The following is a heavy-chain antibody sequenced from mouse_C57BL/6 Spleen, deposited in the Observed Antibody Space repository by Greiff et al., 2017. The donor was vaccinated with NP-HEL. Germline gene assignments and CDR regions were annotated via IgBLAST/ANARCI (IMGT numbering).Heavy chain of an antibody. J-gene: IGHJ2*01. V-gene: IGHV1-53*01. Sequence: VQLQQPGTELVKPGASVKLSCKASGSTFTSSGMHWVKQRPGQGLEWIGTINPGKGGNNNNEKFKSKATLTVDKSSSTAYMQLSSLTSEDSAVYYCARPHLRDYYFDYWGQGTTLTVSS. CDR3: ARPHLRDYYFDY. D-gene: IGHD2-4*01. CDR2: INPGKGGN. CDR1: GSTFTSSG.